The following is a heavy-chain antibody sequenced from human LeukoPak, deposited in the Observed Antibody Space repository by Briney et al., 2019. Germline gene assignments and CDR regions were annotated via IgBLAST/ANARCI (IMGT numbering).Heavy chain of an antibody. V-gene: IGHV3-43*02. CDR2: ISADGGST. CDR3: AKESGKFDY. J-gene: IGHJ4*02. CDR1: GINFADYA. Sequence: GGSLRLSCVVSGINFADYAMHWVRQPPGKGLEWVSLISADGGSTFSADPVKGRFSISRDNSKNSLYLQMNSLRSEDTAMYYRAKESGKFDYWGQGTLVAVSS.